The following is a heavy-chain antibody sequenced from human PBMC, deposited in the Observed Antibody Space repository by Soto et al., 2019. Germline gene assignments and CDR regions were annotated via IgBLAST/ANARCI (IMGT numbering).Heavy chain of an antibody. Sequence: ASVKVSCKASGYTFTNYGISWVRQAPGQGLEWIGWISAYNGNTKYAQKLQGRVTMTTDTSTSTAYMELRSLRSDDTAVYYCARGVGSGSYYNQYNWFDPWGQGTLVTVS. D-gene: IGHD3-10*01. V-gene: IGHV1-18*01. CDR2: ISAYNGNT. CDR1: GYTFTNYG. CDR3: ARGVGSGSYYNQYNWFDP. J-gene: IGHJ5*02.